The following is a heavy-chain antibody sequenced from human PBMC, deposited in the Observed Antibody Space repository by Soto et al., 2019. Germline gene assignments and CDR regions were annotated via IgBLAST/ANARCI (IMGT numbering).Heavy chain of an antibody. Sequence: QVQLQESGPGLVKPSETLSLTCTVSGASISSHYLSWIRQDPGKGLEWMANIKYNGHTNYNPSLKSRVTISVDTSKSQFSLTVISVTASDTAVYYCAGGRSIVVATRRLMDVWGRGTTVTVSS. V-gene: IGHV4-59*08. J-gene: IGHJ6*03. CDR3: AGGRSIVVATRRLMDV. CDR1: GASISSHY. CDR2: IKYNGHT. D-gene: IGHD3-22*01.